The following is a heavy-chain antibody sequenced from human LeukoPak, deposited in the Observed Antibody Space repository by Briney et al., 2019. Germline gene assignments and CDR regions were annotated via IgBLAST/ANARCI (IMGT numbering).Heavy chain of an antibody. D-gene: IGHD3/OR15-3a*01. Sequence: PGGSLRLSCVASGFTFTSYAMSWVRQAPGKGLEWVSAITGTGGSTYYAASVKGRFTVSRDNSKNTLYLQMSSLRAEDTAVYYCAKVRDTRDWYKDAFDIWGQGTRVTVSS. CDR2: ITGTGGST. CDR3: AKVRDTRDWYKDAFDI. V-gene: IGHV3-23*01. J-gene: IGHJ3*02. CDR1: GFTFTSYA.